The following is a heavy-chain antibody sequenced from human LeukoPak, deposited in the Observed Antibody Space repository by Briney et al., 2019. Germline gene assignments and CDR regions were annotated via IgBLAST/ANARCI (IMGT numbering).Heavy chain of an antibody. V-gene: IGHV3-23*01. CDR1: GFTFSNYA. CDR2: IDKNDAAT. CDR3: ARSLSGSYYGIDY. Sequence: PWVSLRLSCAAYGFTFSNYAMSWVRQAPGHGRKWGSSIDKNDAATNYAGSVRGRFTISRDKSKNTLYLQMSSLRAEDTAVYYCARSLSGSYYGIDYWGQGTLVTVSS. J-gene: IGHJ4*02. D-gene: IGHD1-26*01.